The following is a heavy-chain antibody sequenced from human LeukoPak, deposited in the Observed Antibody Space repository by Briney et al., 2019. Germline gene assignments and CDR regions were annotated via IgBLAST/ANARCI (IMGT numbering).Heavy chain of an antibody. CDR1: GFTFSDYY. CDR3: AKGLLWFGAYYFDY. V-gene: IGHV3-11*05. J-gene: IGHJ4*02. Sequence: GGSLRLSCAASGFTFSDYYMNWIRQAPGKGLEWISYISSSSDYTTYADSVKGRFTISRDNSKNSLYLQMNSLRAEDTAVYYCAKGLLWFGAYYFDYWGQGTLVTVSS. CDR2: ISSSSDYT. D-gene: IGHD3-10*01.